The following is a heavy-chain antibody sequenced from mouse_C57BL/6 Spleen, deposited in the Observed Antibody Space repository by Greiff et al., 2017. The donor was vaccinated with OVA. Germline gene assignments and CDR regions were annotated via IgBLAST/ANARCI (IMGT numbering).Heavy chain of an antibody. CDR2: IYPGSGST. V-gene: IGHV1-55*01. CDR3: ARSGSSYGYFDY. J-gene: IGHJ2*01. D-gene: IGHD1-1*01. Sequence: VQLQQPGAELVKPGASVKMSCKASGYTFTSYWITWVKQRPGQGLEWIGDIYPGSGSTNYNEKFKSKATLTVDTSSSTAYMQLSSLTSEDSAVYYCARSGSSYGYFDYWGQGTTLTVSS. CDR1: GYTFTSYW.